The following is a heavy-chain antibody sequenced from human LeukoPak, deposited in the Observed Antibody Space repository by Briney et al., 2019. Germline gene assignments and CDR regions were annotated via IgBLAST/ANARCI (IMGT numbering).Heavy chain of an antibody. Sequence: SETLSLTCTVSGYSISSGYYWGWIRRPPGKGLEWIGSIYHSGSTYYNPSLKSRVTISVDTSKNQFSLKLSSVTAADTAVYYCARDRSPLYYDFWSGYKTYYFDYWGQGTLVTVSS. CDR1: GYSISSGYY. J-gene: IGHJ4*02. V-gene: IGHV4-38-2*02. CDR3: ARDRSPLYYDFWSGYKTYYFDY. D-gene: IGHD3-3*01. CDR2: IYHSGST.